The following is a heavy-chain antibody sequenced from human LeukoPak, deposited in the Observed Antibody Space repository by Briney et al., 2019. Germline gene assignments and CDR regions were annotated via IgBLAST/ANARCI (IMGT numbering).Heavy chain of an antibody. V-gene: IGHV3-9*01. D-gene: IGHD5-24*01. Sequence: GGSLRLSCAASGFTFDDYAMHWVRQAPGKGLEWVSGISWNSGSIGYADSVKGRFTISRDNAKNSLYLQMNSLRAEDTAFYFCAKDSNQFFIDYWGQGTLVSVSS. CDR1: GFTFDDYA. J-gene: IGHJ4*02. CDR3: AKDSNQFFIDY. CDR2: ISWNSGSI.